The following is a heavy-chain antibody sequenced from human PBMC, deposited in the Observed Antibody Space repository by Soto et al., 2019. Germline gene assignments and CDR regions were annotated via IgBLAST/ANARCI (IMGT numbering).Heavy chain of an antibody. CDR3: ARGSWIQLWLPFDY. V-gene: IGHV4-31*03. CDR2: IYYSGST. CDR1: GGSISSGGYY. Sequence: SETLSLTCTVSGGSISSGGYYWSWIRQHPGKGLEWIGYIYYSGSTYYNPSLKSRVTISVDTSKNQFSLKLSSVTAADTAVYYCARGSWIQLWLPFDYWGQGTLVTVSS. D-gene: IGHD5-18*01. J-gene: IGHJ4*02.